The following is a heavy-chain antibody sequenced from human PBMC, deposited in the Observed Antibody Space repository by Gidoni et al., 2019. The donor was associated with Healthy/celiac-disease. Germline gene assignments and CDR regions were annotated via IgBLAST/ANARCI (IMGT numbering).Heavy chain of an antibody. CDR2: INHSGST. J-gene: IGHJ5*02. V-gene: IGHV4-34*01. Sequence: QVQLQQWGAGLLKPSETLSLTCAVYGGSFSGYYWSWIRQPPEKGLEWIGEINHSGSTNYNPSLKSRVTISVDTSKNQFSLKLSSVTAADTAVYYCARARGVSSWFDPWGQGTLVTVSS. CDR1: GGSFSGYY. CDR3: ARARGVSSWFDP. D-gene: IGHD6-13*01.